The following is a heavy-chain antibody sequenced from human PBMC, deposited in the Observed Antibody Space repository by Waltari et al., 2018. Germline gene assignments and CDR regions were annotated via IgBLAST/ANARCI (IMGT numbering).Heavy chain of an antibody. Sequence: QVQLVESGGGVVQPGKSLRLSCEASGFTFDEFGMHWVRQAPGKGLQWCAVIWYDGSIQHYAESVKGRFTISRDNAENILNLEMSGLRVEDTAVYYCARKKAGLLDAFDIWGQGTMVTVSS. J-gene: IGHJ3*02. CDR3: ARKKAGLLDAFDI. V-gene: IGHV3-33*01. D-gene: IGHD2-15*01. CDR2: IWYDGSIQ. CDR1: GFTFDEFG.